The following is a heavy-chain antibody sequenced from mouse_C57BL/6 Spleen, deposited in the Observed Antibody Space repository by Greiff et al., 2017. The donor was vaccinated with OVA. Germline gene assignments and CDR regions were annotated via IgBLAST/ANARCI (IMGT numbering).Heavy chain of an antibody. Sequence: VQLQESGPELVKPGASVKISCKASGYAFSSSWMNWVKQRPGKGLEWIGRIYPGDGDTNYNGKFKGKATLTADKSSSTAYMQLSSLTSEDSAVYFCASSYFLYYFDYWGQGTTLTVSS. CDR3: ASSYFLYYFDY. J-gene: IGHJ2*01. V-gene: IGHV1-82*01. CDR2: IYPGDGDT. D-gene: IGHD1-1*01. CDR1: GYAFSSSW.